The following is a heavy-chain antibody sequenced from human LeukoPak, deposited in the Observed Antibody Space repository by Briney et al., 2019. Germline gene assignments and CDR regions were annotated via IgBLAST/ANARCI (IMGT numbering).Heavy chain of an antibody. D-gene: IGHD5-12*01. CDR2: IIPIFGTA. J-gene: IGHJ4*02. CDR1: GGTFSSYA. V-gene: IGHV1-69*01. CDR3: ASGGGYSGYDWFDY. Sequence: SVKVSYKASGGTFSSYAISWVRQAPGQGLEWMGGIIPIFGTANYAQKFQGRVTTTADESTSTAYMELSSLRSEDTAVYYCASGGGYSGYDWFDYWGQGTLVTVSS.